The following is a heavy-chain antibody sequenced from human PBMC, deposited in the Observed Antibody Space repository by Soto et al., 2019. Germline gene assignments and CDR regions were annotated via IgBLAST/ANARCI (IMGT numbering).Heavy chain of an antibody. V-gene: IGHV1-3*01. D-gene: IGHD6-19*01. CDR1: GYTFTSYA. Sequence: GASVKVSCKASGYTFTSYAMHWVRQAPGQRLEWMGWINAGNGNTKYSQKFQGRVTITRDTSASTAYMELSSLRSEDTAVYYCARDKRGRSSGYAFDIWGQGTMVTVSS. CDR3: ARDKRGRSSGYAFDI. CDR2: INAGNGNT. J-gene: IGHJ3*02.